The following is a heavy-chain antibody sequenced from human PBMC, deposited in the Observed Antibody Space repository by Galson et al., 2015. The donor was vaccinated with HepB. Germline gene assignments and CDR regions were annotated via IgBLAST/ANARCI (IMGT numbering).Heavy chain of an antibody. CDR3: ARDILWYGESPYHMDV. J-gene: IGHJ6*03. D-gene: IGHD3-10*01. CDR1: GFTFSSYG. Sequence: SLRLSCAASGFTFSSYGMHWVRQAPGKGLEWVAVIWYDGSNKYYADSVKGRFTISRDNSKNTLYLQMNSLRAEDTAVYYCARDILWYGESPYHMDVWGKGTTVTVSS. V-gene: IGHV3-33*01. CDR2: IWYDGSNK.